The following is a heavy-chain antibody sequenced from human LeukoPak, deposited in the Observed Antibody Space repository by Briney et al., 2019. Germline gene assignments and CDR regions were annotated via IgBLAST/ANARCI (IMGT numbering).Heavy chain of an antibody. CDR1: GFTFSSYG. V-gene: IGHV3-33*01. CDR2: IWYDGSNK. D-gene: IGHD2-15*01. CDR3: AREADCSGGNCYRGAFDI. J-gene: IGHJ3*02. Sequence: GRSLRLSCAASGFTFSSYGIHGVRQAPGKGLEWVAVIWYDGSNKYYAESVKGRFTISRDNSKNTLYLQVDSLRAEDTAVYYCAREADCSGGNCYRGAFDIWGQGTMVTVSS.